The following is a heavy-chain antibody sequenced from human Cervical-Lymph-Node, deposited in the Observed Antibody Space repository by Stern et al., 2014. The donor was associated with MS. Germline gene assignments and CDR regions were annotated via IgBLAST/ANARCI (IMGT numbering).Heavy chain of an antibody. CDR1: GGTFSRYA. CDR2: ISPMFGTS. V-gene: IGHV1-69*01. CDR3: ARNPYSSSWYGSNY. J-gene: IGHJ4*02. Sequence: QVQLGQSGAEVKKPGSSVKVSCKASGGTFSRYAISWVLQAPGQGLEWMGGISPMFGTSNDAQKFQGRVSITADESTSTAYMELSSLRSEDTAVYYCARNPYSSSWYGSNYWGQGTLVIVSS. D-gene: IGHD6-13*01.